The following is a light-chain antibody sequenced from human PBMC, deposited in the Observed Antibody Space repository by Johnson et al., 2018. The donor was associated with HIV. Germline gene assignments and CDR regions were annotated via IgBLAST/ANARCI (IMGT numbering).Light chain of an antibody. Sequence: VLTQPPSVSSAPGQTVTISCSGSSSNIGNNYVSWYQQLPGTAPKLLIYDNNKRPSGIPDRFSGSKSGTSATLGITGLPTGDEADYYCGTWDSSLSAVYVFGTGTTGTVL. CDR2: DNN. V-gene: IGLV1-51*01. CDR1: SSNIGNNY. J-gene: IGLJ1*01. CDR3: GTWDSSLSAVYV.